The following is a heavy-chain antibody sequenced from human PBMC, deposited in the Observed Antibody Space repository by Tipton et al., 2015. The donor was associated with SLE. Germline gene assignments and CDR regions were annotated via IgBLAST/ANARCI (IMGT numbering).Heavy chain of an antibody. Sequence: TLSLTCTVSGGSISSYYWSWIRQHPGKGLEWIGYIYYSGSTYYNPSLKSRVTISVDTSKNQFSLKLSSVTAADTAVYYCARVQNYYGSGSSDAFDIWGQGTMVTVSS. D-gene: IGHD3-10*01. J-gene: IGHJ3*02. V-gene: IGHV4-31*03. CDR2: IYYSGST. CDR3: ARVQNYYGSGSSDAFDI. CDR1: GGSISSYY.